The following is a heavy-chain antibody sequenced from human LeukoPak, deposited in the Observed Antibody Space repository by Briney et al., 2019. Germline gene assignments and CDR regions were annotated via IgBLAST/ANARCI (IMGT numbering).Heavy chain of an antibody. CDR3: ARASEIAAPFGY. J-gene: IGHJ4*02. V-gene: IGHV3-21*01. CDR2: ISSSSSYI. CDR1: GFTFSSYS. D-gene: IGHD6-13*01. Sequence: GGSLRLSCAASGFTFSSYSMNWVRQAPGKGLEWVSSISSSSSYIYYADSVKGRFTISRDNAKNSLYLQMNSLRAEDTAVYYCARASEIAAPFGYWGQGTLVTVSS.